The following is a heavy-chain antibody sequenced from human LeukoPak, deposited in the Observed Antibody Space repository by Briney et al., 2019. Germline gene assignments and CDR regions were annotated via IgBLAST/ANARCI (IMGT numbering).Heavy chain of an antibody. CDR1: GGSFSGYY. CDR2: INHSGST. CDR3: ARVNYYYYYMDV. V-gene: IGHV4-34*01. J-gene: IGHJ6*03. Sequence: SETLSLTCAVYGGSFSGYYWSWIRQPPGKGLEWIGEINHSGSTNYNPSLKSRVTMSVDTSKNQFSLKLSSVTAVDTAVYYCARVNYYYYYMDVWGKGTTVTISS.